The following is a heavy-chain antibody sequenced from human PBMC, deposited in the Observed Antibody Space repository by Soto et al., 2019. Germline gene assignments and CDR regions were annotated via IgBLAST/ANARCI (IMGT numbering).Heavy chain of an antibody. CDR3: ARGYATFDY. CDR2: VYYSGST. CDR1: GGSISSYN. Sequence: QVQLQESGPGLVKPSETLSLICTVSGGSISSYNWNWIRQPPGKGLERIGYVYYSGSTNYNPSLKSRITISVDTSKNQFSLKLTSVTAADTAVYYCARGYATFDYWGQGTLVTVSS. J-gene: IGHJ4*02. D-gene: IGHD5-12*01. V-gene: IGHV4-59*01.